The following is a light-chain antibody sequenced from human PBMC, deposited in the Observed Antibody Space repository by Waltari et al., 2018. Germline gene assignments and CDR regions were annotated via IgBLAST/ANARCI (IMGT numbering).Light chain of an antibody. CDR3: QSYDSSLRGSL. Sequence: QSGLTQPPSVSGAPGQRVTISCTGSSSNIGARSDVPWYQVLPGTAPKLPIYGNNNRPSGVADRFSGSKSGTSASLAITGLQAEDEADYYCQSYDSSLRGSLFGGGTKLTVL. J-gene: IGLJ2*01. CDR1: SSNIGARSD. CDR2: GNN. V-gene: IGLV1-40*01.